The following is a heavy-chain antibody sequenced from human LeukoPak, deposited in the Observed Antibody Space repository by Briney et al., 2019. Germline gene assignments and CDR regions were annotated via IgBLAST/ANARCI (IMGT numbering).Heavy chain of an antibody. CDR3: ARVGSNGVWLYYFDY. V-gene: IGHV1-69*06. J-gene: IGHJ4*02. CDR1: GGTFNSYA. CDR2: IIPIFGTT. D-gene: IGHD2-8*01. Sequence: SVKVSCKASGGTFNSYAISWVRQAPGQGLEWMGGIIPIFGTTNYARKFRGRVTLTADKSTRTAYMELSSLRSEDTAVYYCARVGSNGVWLYYFDYWGQGTLVTVSS.